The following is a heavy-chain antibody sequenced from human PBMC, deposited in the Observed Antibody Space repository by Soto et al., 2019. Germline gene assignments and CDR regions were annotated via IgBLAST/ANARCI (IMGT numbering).Heavy chain of an antibody. J-gene: IGHJ4*02. Sequence: PGGSLRLSCAASGFTFSGYAMSWVRQAPGKGLEWVSAIGGSGHSTYYTDSVKGRFTISRDNSKNTLYLQMNSLRAEDTAVFYCAKDKHTSTWYFDYWGQGALVTVSS. CDR2: IGGSGHST. CDR3: AKDKHTSTWYFDY. V-gene: IGHV3-23*01. CDR1: GFTFSGYA. D-gene: IGHD6-13*01.